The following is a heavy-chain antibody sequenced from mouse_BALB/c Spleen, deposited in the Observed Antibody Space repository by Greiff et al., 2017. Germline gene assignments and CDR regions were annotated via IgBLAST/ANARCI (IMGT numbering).Heavy chain of an antibody. Sequence: QVQLQQSGAELAKPGASVKMSCKASGYTFTSYWMHWVKQRPGQGLEWIGYINPSTGYTEYNQKFKDKATLTADKSSSTAYMQLSSLTSEDSAVYYCARASYGSSYKLDYWGQGTTLTVSS. J-gene: IGHJ2*01. CDR3: ARASYGSSYKLDY. CDR2: INPSTGYT. V-gene: IGHV1-7*01. D-gene: IGHD1-1*01. CDR1: GYTFTSYW.